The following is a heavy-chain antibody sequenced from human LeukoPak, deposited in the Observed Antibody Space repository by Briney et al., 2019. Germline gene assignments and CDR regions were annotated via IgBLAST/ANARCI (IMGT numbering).Heavy chain of an antibody. Sequence: GGSLRLSCAASGFTFSSYAMHRVRQAPGKGLEWVAVISYDGSNKYYADSVKGRFTTSRANSKNTLYLQMKSLRAEDTAVYYCARVRDIVVVVAAGLGKGGGPIRYWGQGTLVTVSS. J-gene: IGHJ4*02. CDR3: ARVRDIVVVVAAGLGKGGGPIRY. V-gene: IGHV3-30-3*01. CDR2: ISYDGSNK. CDR1: GFTFSSYA. D-gene: IGHD2-15*01.